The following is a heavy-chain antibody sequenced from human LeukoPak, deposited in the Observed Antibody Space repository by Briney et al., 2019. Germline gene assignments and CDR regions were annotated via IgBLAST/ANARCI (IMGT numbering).Heavy chain of an antibody. D-gene: IGHD7-27*01. CDR3: ARDDWGSGLPLLH. Sequence: GGSLRLSCAGFGFIVTSSYLNWARQAPGKGLEWVSIVYSDGSTYYADSVRGRFTISRDHSKNTLYLQMNRLTDEDTAVYFCARDDWGSGLPLLHWGQGTLVTVSS. J-gene: IGHJ4*02. V-gene: IGHV3-66*01. CDR1: GFIVTSSY. CDR2: VYSDGST.